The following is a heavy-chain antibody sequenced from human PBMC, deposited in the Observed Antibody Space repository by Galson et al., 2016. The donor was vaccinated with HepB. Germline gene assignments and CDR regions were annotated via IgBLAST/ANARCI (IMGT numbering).Heavy chain of an antibody. CDR2: SYYSGST. J-gene: IGHJ4*02. CDR3: ARLSAPAGNY. D-gene: IGHD6-19*01. CDR1: GGSVSSSSYY. Sequence: ETLSLTCIVSGGSVSSSSYYWGWIRQPPGKGLEWIGSSYYSGSTYYNPSLKSRVTISVDMSKNQFYLKVSSVTAADTAVYYCARLSAPAGNYWGQGTLVTVSS. V-gene: IGHV4-39*01.